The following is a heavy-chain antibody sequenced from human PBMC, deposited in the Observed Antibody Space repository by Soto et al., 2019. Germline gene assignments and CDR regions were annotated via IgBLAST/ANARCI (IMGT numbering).Heavy chain of an antibody. V-gene: IGHV3-48*03. CDR2: ISSSGSTI. CDR1: GFTFSSYE. J-gene: IGHJ4*02. CDR3: ARDPFITIFGVAADY. D-gene: IGHD3-3*01. Sequence: PGGSLRLSCAASGFTFSSYEMNWVRQAPGKGLEWVSYISSSGSTIYYADSVTGRFTISRDNAKNSLYLQMNSLRAEDTAVYYCARDPFITIFGVAADYWGQGTLVTVSS.